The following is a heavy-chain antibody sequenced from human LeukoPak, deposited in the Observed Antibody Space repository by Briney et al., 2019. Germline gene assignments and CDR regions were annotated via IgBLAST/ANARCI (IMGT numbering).Heavy chain of an antibody. J-gene: IGHJ4*02. D-gene: IGHD3-10*01. CDR2: INHSGST. CDR1: GGSFSGYY. V-gene: IGHV4-34*01. Sequence: SETLSLTCAVYGGSFSGYYWSWIRQPPGKGLEWIGEINHSGSTNYNPSLKSRVTISVDTSKNQFSLKLSSVTAADTAVYYCARMGRGVKYYFDYWGQGTLVTVSS. CDR3: ARMGRGVKYYFDY.